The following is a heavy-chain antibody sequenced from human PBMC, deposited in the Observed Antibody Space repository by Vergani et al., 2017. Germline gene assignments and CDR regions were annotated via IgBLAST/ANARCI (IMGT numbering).Heavy chain of an antibody. CDR3: TKGSRGYTGYFFDY. J-gene: IGHJ4*02. Sequence: EVQLVESGGGLVQPGGSLRLSCEASGFSFPGYAMSWVRQAPGKGLEWVSSVSGSSATPYYADSVKGWFIISRDNSKNTLHLQMNSLRADDTAVYYCTKGSRGYTGYFFDYWGQGTLATVSS. D-gene: IGHD5-12*01. V-gene: IGHV3-23*04. CDR2: VSGSSATP. CDR1: GFSFPGYA.